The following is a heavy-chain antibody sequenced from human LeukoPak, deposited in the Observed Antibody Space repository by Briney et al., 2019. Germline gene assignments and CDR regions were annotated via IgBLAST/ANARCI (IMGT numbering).Heavy chain of an antibody. Sequence: GGSLRLSCAASGFTFSSYWMSWVRQAPGKGLDWVANIKQDGSEKYYVDSVKGRFTISRDNAKNSLYLQMNSLRAEDTAVYYCARSGYCSGGRCYESDYWGQGTLVTVSS. J-gene: IGHJ4*02. CDR1: GFTFSSYW. V-gene: IGHV3-7*01. CDR3: ARSGYCSGGRCYESDY. CDR2: IKQDGSEK. D-gene: IGHD2-15*01.